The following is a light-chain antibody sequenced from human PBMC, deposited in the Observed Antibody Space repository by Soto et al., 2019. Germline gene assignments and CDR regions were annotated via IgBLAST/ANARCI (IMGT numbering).Light chain of an antibody. CDR2: AAS. Sequence: IQMTQSPSTLSGSVGDRVTITCRASQTISNYLNWYQQQPGKAPKLLIYAASSLQSGAPSRFSGSGSGTEFTLTISSLQPDDFATYYCQQYNSYSWTFGQGTKVDI. CDR1: QTISNY. CDR3: QQYNSYSWT. V-gene: IGKV1-5*01. J-gene: IGKJ1*01.